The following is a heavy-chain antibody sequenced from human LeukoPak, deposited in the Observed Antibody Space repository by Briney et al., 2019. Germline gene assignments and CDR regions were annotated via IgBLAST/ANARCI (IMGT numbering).Heavy chain of an antibody. Sequence: ASVKVSCKASGYTFTSYIIHWVRQAPGQRLEWMGWLNTGNGNTRYSQKFQGRVTITRDTSATTAYMELSSLRYEDTAVYYCARDTFGTSRPSEYWGQGTLVTVSS. CDR3: ARDTFGTSRPSEY. CDR1: GYTFTSYI. J-gene: IGHJ4*01. V-gene: IGHV1-3*04. D-gene: IGHD2-2*01. CDR2: LNTGNGNT.